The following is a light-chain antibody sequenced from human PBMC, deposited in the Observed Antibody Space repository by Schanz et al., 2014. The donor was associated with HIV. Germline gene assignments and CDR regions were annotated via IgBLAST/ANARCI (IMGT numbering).Light chain of an antibody. J-gene: IGLJ2*01. CDR3: CSYAGSSTYVV. CDR1: SADVGAYNF. Sequence: QSALTQPASVSGSPGQSITISCTGTSADVGAYNFVSWYQQHPGKAPKLMIYDVSNRPSGVSSRFSGSKSGNTASLTISGLQAEDEADYYCCSYAGSSTYVVFGGGTKLTVL. V-gene: IGLV2-23*02. CDR2: DVS.